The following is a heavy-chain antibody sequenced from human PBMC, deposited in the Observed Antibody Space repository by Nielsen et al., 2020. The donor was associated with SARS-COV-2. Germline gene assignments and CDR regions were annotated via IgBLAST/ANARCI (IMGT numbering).Heavy chain of an antibody. Sequence: GESLKISCAASGFTFSSYAMSWVRQAPGKGLEWVSAISGSGGSTYYADSVKGRFTISRDNSKNTLYLQMNSLRAEDTAVYYCAKPLRPRSPYFDYWGQGTLVTVSS. V-gene: IGHV3-23*01. CDR1: GFTFSSYA. CDR2: ISGSGGST. CDR3: AKPLRPRSPYFDY. J-gene: IGHJ4*02.